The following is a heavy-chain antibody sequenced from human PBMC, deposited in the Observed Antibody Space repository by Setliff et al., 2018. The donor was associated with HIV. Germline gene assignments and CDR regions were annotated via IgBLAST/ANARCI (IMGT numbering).Heavy chain of an antibody. CDR3: ARGTSGGHSSGYYYFDY. CDR2: IYASGNT. J-gene: IGHJ4*01. D-gene: IGHD3-22*01. CDR1: GGSISSYY. Sequence: PSETLSLTCTVSGGSISSYYWSWIQQPAGKGLEWIGRIYASGNTNYNPSLKSRGTISVDTSKKQFSLRLSSVTAADTAVYYCARGTSGGHSSGYYYFDYWGHGTLVTVSS. V-gene: IGHV4-4*07.